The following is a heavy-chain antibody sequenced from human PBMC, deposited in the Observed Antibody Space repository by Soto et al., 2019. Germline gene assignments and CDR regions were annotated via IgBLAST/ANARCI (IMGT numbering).Heavy chain of an antibody. V-gene: IGHV1-3*01. CDR2: INPDNGNT. CDR1: GYTFTRYT. J-gene: IGHJ5*02. CDR3: ARGIATGQLDP. Sequence: ASVKVSCKASGYTFTRYTMSWVRQAPGQRLEWMGWINPDNGNTKSSQKFQDRVIITRDTSASTAYMDLSSLRSEDTAVYYCARGIATGQLDPWGQGTLVTVSS. D-gene: IGHD2-15*01.